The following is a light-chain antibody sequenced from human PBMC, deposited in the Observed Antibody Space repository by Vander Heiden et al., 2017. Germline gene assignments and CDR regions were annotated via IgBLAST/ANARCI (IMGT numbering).Light chain of an antibody. Sequence: QSVLTQPPSASGTPGQRVTISCSGSTSNIGSNTVNWYQQLPGTAPNLLIYANSQRPSGVPDRFSGSKSGTSTSLAISGLQSENEADYYCAAWDDSLKGVVFGGGTKLTVL. J-gene: IGLJ2*01. V-gene: IGLV1-44*01. CDR2: ANS. CDR1: TSNIGSNT. CDR3: AAWDDSLKGVV.